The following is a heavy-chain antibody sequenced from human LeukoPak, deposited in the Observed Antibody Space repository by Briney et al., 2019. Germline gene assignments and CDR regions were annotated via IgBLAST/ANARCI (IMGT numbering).Heavy chain of an antibody. Sequence: ASVKVSCKASGYTFTSYGISWVRQAPGQGLEWMGWISAYNGNTNYAQKLQGRVTMTTDTSTSTAYMELRSLRAEDTAVYYCAKDYSSSHNLYYFDYWGQGTLVTVSS. CDR3: AKDYSSSHNLYYFDY. V-gene: IGHV1-18*01. J-gene: IGHJ4*02. CDR2: ISAYNGNT. D-gene: IGHD6-13*01. CDR1: GYTFTSYG.